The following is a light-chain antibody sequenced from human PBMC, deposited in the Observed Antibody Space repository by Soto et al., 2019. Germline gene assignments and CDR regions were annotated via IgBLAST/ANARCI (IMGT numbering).Light chain of an antibody. J-gene: IGLJ2*01. V-gene: IGLV2-14*01. CDR2: EVS. Sequence: QSALTQPASVSGSPGQSITISCTGTSSDVGGYNYVSWYQQHPGKAPKLMIYEVSNRPSGVSNRFSGSKSGNTASLTISGLQAEAEADYYCSSYTSSRTRVFGGGTKLTVL. CDR1: SSDVGGYNY. CDR3: SSYTSSRTRV.